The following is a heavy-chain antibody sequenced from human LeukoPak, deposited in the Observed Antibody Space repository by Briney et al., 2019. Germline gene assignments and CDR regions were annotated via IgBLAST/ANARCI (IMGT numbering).Heavy chain of an antibody. V-gene: IGHV4-4*02. J-gene: IGHJ4*02. D-gene: IGHD6-13*01. CDR1: GGSISSSNW. CDR2: IYHSEST. CDR3: ARVGGSSWYFDY. Sequence: PSETLSLTCAVSGGSISSSNWWSWVRQPPGKGLEWIGEIYHSESTNYNPSLKSRVTISIDTSKNQFSLKLSSVTAADTAVYYCARVGGSSWYFDYWGQGTLVTVSS.